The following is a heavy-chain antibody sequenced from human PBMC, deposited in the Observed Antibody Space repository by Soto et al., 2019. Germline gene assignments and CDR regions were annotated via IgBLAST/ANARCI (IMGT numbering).Heavy chain of an antibody. CDR2: ISWNSGSI. CDR1: GFTFDDYA. D-gene: IGHD1-26*01. CDR3: AKDFDYELRNDAFDI. V-gene: IGHV3-9*01. J-gene: IGHJ3*02. Sequence: GGSLRLSCAASGFTFDDYAMHWVRQAPGKGLEWVSGISWNSGSIGYADSVKGRFTISRDNAKNSLYLQMNSLRAEDTALYYCAKDFDYELRNDAFDIWGQGTMVTVSS.